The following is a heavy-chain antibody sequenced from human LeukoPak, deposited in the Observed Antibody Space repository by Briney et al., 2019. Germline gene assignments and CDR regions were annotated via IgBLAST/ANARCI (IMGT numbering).Heavy chain of an antibody. CDR3: ARDWADGDYGVDY. J-gene: IGHJ4*02. V-gene: IGHV1-3*04. CDR1: GYTFTNYA. CDR2: INTGNGNT. Sequence: ASVKVSCKASGYTFTNYAMHWVRQAPGQRLEWMGWINTGNGNTKYSQKFQGRVTITRDTSASTAYMELSSLRYEDTAVYYCARDWADGDYGVDYWGQGTLVTVSS. D-gene: IGHD4-17*01.